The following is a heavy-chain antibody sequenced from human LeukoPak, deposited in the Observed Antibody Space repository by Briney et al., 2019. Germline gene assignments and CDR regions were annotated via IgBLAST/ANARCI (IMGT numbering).Heavy chain of an antibody. CDR1: GFTFNSYA. Sequence: GGSLRLSCAASGFTFNSYAMNWVRQAPGKGLEWVSTISGSGGSTYYADSVKGRFTISRDNFKNTLYLQMNSLRAEDTAVYYCAKNIVGALRGGAFDVWGQGTMVTVSS. CDR3: AKNIVGALRGGAFDV. CDR2: ISGSGGST. J-gene: IGHJ3*01. V-gene: IGHV3-23*01. D-gene: IGHD1-26*01.